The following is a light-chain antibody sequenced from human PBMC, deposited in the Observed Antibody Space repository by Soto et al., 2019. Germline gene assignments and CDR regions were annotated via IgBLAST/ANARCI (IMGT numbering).Light chain of an antibody. V-gene: IGKV3-20*01. CDR1: QSISSSY. CDR3: QQFGGSAWT. Sequence: EIVLTQSPATLSLSPGDIASLSCRASQSISSSYLAWYQQKPGQAPRLLIYGASTRATGIPDRFSGSGSGTDFTLTINRLEPEDIAVYYCQQFGGSAWTFGQGTKVEIK. CDR2: GAS. J-gene: IGKJ1*01.